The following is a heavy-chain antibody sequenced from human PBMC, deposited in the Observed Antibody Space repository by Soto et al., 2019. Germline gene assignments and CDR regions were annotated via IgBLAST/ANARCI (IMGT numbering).Heavy chain of an antibody. D-gene: IGHD5-12*01. CDR2: ISYDGSNK. J-gene: IGHJ6*02. V-gene: IGHV3-30*18. CDR3: AKLQYMDIVATIVLGGMDV. CDR1: GFTFSSYG. Sequence: QVQLVESGGGVVQPGRSLRLSCAASGFTFSSYGMHWVRQAPGKGVEWVAVISYDGSNKYYADSVKGRFTISRDNSKNTLYLQMNSLRAEDTAVYYCAKLQYMDIVATIVLGGMDVWGQGTTVTVSS.